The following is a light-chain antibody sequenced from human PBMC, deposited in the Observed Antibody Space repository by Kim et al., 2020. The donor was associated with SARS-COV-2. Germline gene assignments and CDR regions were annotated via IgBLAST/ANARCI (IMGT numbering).Light chain of an antibody. CDR2: GAS. CDR1: QGVSSSY. CDR3: QQYGSSPYT. Sequence: LSPGGRPTFSGRASQGVSSSYLTWYQQKPGQAPRLLIFGASSRATGIPDRFSGSGSGTDFTLTISRLEPEDFAVYYCQQYGSSPYTFGQGTKLEI. J-gene: IGKJ2*01. V-gene: IGKV3-20*01.